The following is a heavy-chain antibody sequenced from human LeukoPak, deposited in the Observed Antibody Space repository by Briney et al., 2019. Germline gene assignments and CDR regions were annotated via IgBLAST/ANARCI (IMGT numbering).Heavy chain of an antibody. CDR2: IWYDGSNK. CDR1: GFTFSSYG. CDR3: AKPYSGWTSFDY. Sequence: GGSLRLSCAASGFTFSSYGMHWVRQAPGKGLEWVAVIWYDGSNKYYADSVKGRFTISRDNSKNTLYLQMNSLRAEDTAVYYCAKPYSGWTSFDYWGQGTLVTVSS. D-gene: IGHD6-19*01. V-gene: IGHV3-33*06. J-gene: IGHJ4*02.